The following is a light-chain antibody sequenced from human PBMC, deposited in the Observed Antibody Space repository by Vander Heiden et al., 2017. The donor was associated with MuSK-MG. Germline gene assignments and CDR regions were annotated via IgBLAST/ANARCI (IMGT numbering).Light chain of an antibody. V-gene: IGKV3D-15*01. J-gene: IGKJ4*01. Sequence: DIVMTHSPATLSVSPGERATLSCRASQSVSSSLAWYQQKPGQAPRLLIFGALNRATDIPARFSGSGTGTEFTLTIRSLQSEDFAVYYCQQDNSWPLTFGGGTKVEIK. CDR1: QSVSSS. CDR3: QQDNSWPLT. CDR2: GAL.